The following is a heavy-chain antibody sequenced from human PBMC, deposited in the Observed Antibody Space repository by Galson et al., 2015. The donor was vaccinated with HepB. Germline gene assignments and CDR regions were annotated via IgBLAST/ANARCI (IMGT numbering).Heavy chain of an antibody. D-gene: IGHD2-2*01. Sequence: SLRLSCAASGFTFSSYGMHWVRQAPGKGLEWVAVIWYDGSNKYYADSVKGRFTISRDNSKNTLYLQMNSLRAEDTAVYYCARGTNPVPADDAFDIWGQGTMVTVSS. CDR1: GFTFSSYG. J-gene: IGHJ3*02. V-gene: IGHV3-33*01. CDR3: ARGTNPVPADDAFDI. CDR2: IWYDGSNK.